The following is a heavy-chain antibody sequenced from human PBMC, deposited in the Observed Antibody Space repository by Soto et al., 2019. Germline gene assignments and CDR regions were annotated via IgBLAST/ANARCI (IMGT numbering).Heavy chain of an antibody. V-gene: IGHV3-7*04. J-gene: IGHJ4*02. CDR3: ATAETAKDTFNY. Sequence: GVLRLSCAASGFTFSNYWMSWVRQAPGKGLEWVANVNQDGSQKYYVDSVEGRFTISRDNAKNSLDLQMNSLRAEDTAVYYCATAETAKDTFNYWGQGNLVTVSS. CDR1: GFTFSNYW. D-gene: IGHD2-21*02. CDR2: VNQDGSQK.